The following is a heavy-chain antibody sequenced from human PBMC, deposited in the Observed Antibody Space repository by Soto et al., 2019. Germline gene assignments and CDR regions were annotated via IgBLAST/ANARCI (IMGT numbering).Heavy chain of an antibody. CDR1: GGSVSSGSYY. V-gene: IGHV4-61*01. CDR2: IYYSGST. D-gene: IGHD1-26*01. Sequence: QVQLQESGPGLVKPSETLSLTCTVSGGSVSSGSYYWRWIRQPPGKGLECIGYIYYSGSTNYNPSLRSRVTLSVDTSKNQFSLKLSSVTAADTAVYYCASEIGGATYYWGQGTLVTVSS. J-gene: IGHJ4*02. CDR3: ASEIGGATYY.